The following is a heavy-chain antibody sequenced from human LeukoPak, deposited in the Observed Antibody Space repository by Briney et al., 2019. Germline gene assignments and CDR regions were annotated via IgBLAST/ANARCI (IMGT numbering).Heavy chain of an antibody. D-gene: IGHD3-10*01. CDR2: IIPILGIA. CDR3: ARDLTGVRGVIHYYYYGMDV. Sequence: GASVKVSCKASGYIFSNYGITWVRQAPGQGLEWMGRIIPILGIANYAQKFQGRVTITADKSTSTAYMELSSLRSEDTAVYYCARDLTGVRGVIHYYYYGMDVWGQGTTVTVSS. CDR1: GYIFSNYG. J-gene: IGHJ6*02. V-gene: IGHV1-69*04.